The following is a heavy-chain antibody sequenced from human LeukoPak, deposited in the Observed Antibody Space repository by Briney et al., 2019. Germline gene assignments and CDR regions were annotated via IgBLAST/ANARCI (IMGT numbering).Heavy chain of an antibody. V-gene: IGHV3-11*01. D-gene: IGHD2-8*01. CDR2: ISRDASTI. CDR3: ARDLRTNYRDYYYFYYMDV. Sequence: GGSLRLSCAASGFTFSDYYMTWIRQSPGKGLEWVSYISRDASTIYYADSVRGRFTISRDNAKNSLYLQMYTLRAEDTAVYFCARDLRTNYRDYYYFYYMDVWGKGTSVTVSS. J-gene: IGHJ6*03. CDR1: GFTFSDYY.